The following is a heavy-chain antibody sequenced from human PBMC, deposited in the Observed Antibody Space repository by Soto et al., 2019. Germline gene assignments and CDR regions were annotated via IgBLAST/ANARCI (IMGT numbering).Heavy chain of an antibody. Sequence: LRLSCAASGFTFSDYPMNWVRQAPGKGLEWVSSIRTISSAIYFADSVRGRFTISRDNARNSLYLQMTSLRDEDTAVYYCARETPSFDSWGQGTLGTVSS. J-gene: IGHJ4*02. CDR3: ARETPSFDS. CDR1: GFTFSDYP. D-gene: IGHD2-15*01. V-gene: IGHV3-48*02. CDR2: IRTISSAI.